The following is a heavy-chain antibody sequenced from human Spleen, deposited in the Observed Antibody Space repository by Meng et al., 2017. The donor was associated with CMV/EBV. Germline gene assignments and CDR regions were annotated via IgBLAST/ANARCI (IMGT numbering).Heavy chain of an antibody. Sequence: GGSLRLSCAASGFTFSSYWMSWVRQAPGKGLEWVANIKQDGSEKYYVDSVKGRFTISRDNAKNSLYLQMNSLRAEDTAVYYCARDPLEDSSWHIDSWGQGTLVTVSS. J-gene: IGHJ4*02. D-gene: IGHD6-13*01. CDR1: GFTFSSYW. CDR2: IKQDGSEK. V-gene: IGHV3-7*01. CDR3: ARDPLEDSSWHIDS.